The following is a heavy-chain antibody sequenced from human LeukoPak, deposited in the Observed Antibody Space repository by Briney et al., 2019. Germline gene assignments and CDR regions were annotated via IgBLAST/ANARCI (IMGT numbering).Heavy chain of an antibody. CDR2: INHSGST. Sequence: PSETLSLTCAVYGGSFSGYYWSWIRQPPGQGLEWIGEINHSGSTNYNPSLKSRVTISVDTSKNQFSLKLSSVTAADTAVYYCARDRGTWNDDGFDYWGQGTLVTVSS. J-gene: IGHJ4*02. V-gene: IGHV4-34*01. CDR1: GGSFSGYY. D-gene: IGHD1-1*01. CDR3: ARDRGTWNDDGFDY.